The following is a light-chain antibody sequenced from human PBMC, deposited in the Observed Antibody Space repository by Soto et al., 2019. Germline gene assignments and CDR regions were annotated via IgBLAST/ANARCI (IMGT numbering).Light chain of an antibody. Sequence: QSVLTQPPSVSGSPGQSVAISCTGTSSYVGGYNRVSWYQQAPGKAPKLLIYDVSNRPSGGSTRFSGSKSGNTASLTISGLQAEDEADYYCTSYASGSAYVFGPGTKVTVL. J-gene: IGLJ1*01. CDR3: TSYASGSAYV. CDR2: DVS. V-gene: IGLV2-18*02. CDR1: SSYVGGYNR.